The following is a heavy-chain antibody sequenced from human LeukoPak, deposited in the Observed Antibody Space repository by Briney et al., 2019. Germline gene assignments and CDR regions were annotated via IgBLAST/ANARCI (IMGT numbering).Heavy chain of an antibody. V-gene: IGHV3-30*03. D-gene: IGHD5-12*01. Sequence: GGSLRLSCAASGVTFSNYGMHWVRQAPGKGLEWVALISSDGNDKLYGDSVKGGFTISRDDSKSTLYLQMNSLRVEDRAVYDCTTKVIRGNSGDDYDDWGQGTLVTVSS. CDR3: TTKVIRGNSGDDYDD. CDR2: ISSDGNDK. CDR1: GVTFSNYG. J-gene: IGHJ4*02.